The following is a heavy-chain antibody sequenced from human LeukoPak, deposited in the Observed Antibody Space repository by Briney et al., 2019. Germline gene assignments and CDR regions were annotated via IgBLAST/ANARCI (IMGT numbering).Heavy chain of an antibody. CDR1: GYTFTAYY. D-gene: IGHD2-2*02. J-gene: IGHJ4*02. CDR2: INPNSGDT. V-gene: IGHV1-2*02. Sequence: ASVKVSCKASGYTFTAYYIHWVRQAPGQGLEWMGWINPNSGDTNYAQKFQGRVTMTRDTSISTAYVELSRLRSDDTAVYYCARGDCSSTSCYTGGTYWGQGTLVTVSS. CDR3: ARGDCSSTSCYTGGTY.